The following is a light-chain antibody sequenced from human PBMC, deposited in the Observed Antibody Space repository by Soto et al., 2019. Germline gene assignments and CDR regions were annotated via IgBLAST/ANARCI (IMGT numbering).Light chain of an antibody. V-gene: IGKV3-15*01. CDR3: QQYKNWPPST. Sequence: EIVVTQSPATLSVSPGERATLSCRASQSVSTNLAWYQQKPGQAPRLLIYGASTRATGIPARFSGSGSGTEFTLAISSLQSEDFAVYYYQQYKNWPPSTVGQGTKLELK. J-gene: IGKJ1*01. CDR2: GAS. CDR1: QSVSTN.